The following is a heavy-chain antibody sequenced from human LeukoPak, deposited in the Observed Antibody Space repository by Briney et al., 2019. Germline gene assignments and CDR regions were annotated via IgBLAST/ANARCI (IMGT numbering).Heavy chain of an antibody. Sequence: GGSLRLSCAASGITLSSYGMHWVRQAPGKGLEWVAVISYDGSNKYYTDSVKGRFTISRDNSKNTLYLQMNSLRAEDTAVYYCAKDRLSSGWYGDYWGQGTLVTVSS. CDR3: AKDRLSSGWYGDY. V-gene: IGHV3-30*18. J-gene: IGHJ4*02. CDR2: ISYDGSNK. CDR1: GITLSSYG. D-gene: IGHD6-19*01.